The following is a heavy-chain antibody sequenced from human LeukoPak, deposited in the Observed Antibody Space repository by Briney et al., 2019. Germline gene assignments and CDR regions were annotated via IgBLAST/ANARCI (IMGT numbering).Heavy chain of an antibody. J-gene: IGHJ4*02. D-gene: IGHD6-13*01. CDR3: ARVTPDEQLVLIFDY. Sequence: GSLRLSCAASGFTFSSYEMIWVRQAPGKGLEWIGYIYYSGSTNYNPSLKSRVTISVDTSKNQFSLKLSSVTAADTAVYYCARVTPDEQLVLIFDYWGQGTLVTVSS. CDR1: GFTFSSYE. V-gene: IGHV4-59*01. CDR2: IYYSGST.